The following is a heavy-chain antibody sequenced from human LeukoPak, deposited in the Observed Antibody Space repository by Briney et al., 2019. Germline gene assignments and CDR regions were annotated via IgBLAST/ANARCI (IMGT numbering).Heavy chain of an antibody. J-gene: IGHJ3*02. CDR3: ARKGISAVAGAFDI. D-gene: IGHD6-19*01. CDR1: GGSISSYY. CDR2: VYSSGST. Sequence: PSETLSLTCTVSGGSISSYYWSWIRQPAGKGLEWIGRVYSSGSTNYNPFLKSRVTLSVDTSKNQFSLKLASVTAADTAVYYCARKGISAVAGAFDIWGQGTMVTVSS. V-gene: IGHV4-4*07.